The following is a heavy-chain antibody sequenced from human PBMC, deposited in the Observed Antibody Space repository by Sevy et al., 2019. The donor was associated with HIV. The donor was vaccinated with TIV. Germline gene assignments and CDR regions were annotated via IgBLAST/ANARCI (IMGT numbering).Heavy chain of an antibody. V-gene: IGHV1-18*01. Sequence: ASVKVSCKATGYTFNIYGISWVRQAPGQGLEWMGWISPYTGNTHYAQKLQGRVTMTTDTSTSTAYMDLWSLRSDDTAVYYCARDRQEGYFDYWGQGTLVTVSS. CDR1: GYTFNIYG. J-gene: IGHJ4*02. CDR3: ARDRQEGYFDY. CDR2: ISPYTGNT.